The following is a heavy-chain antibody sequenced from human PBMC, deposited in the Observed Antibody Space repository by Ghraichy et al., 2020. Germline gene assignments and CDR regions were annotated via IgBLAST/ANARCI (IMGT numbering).Heavy chain of an antibody. D-gene: IGHD6-13*01. V-gene: IGHV3-74*01. CDR3: ARAFKAAGAAAEAKTGGGHFDY. Sequence: GSLRLSCAASGFTFSSYWMHWVRQAPGKGLVWVSRINSDGSSTSYADSVKGRVTISRDNAKNTLYLQMNSLRAEDTAVYYCARAFKAAGAAAEAKTGGGHFDYWGQGTLVTVSS. J-gene: IGHJ4*02. CDR2: INSDGSST. CDR1: GFTFSSYW.